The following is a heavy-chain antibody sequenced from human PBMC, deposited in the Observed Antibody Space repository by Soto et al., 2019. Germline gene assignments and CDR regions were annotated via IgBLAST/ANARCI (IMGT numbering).Heavy chain of an antibody. J-gene: IGHJ6*02. Sequence: QVQLQESGPGLVKPSQTLSLTCTVSGGSISSGGYYWSWIRQHPGKGLEWIGYIYYSGSTYYNPYLKRPVTTSXXTXKXXSSLKLSSWTAADTAGYYCASGAGYPSSYYYGMDVWCQGPTVTVSS. CDR2: IYYSGST. CDR3: ASGAGYPSSYYYGMDV. V-gene: IGHV4-31*01. CDR1: GGSISSGGYY. D-gene: IGHD3-9*01.